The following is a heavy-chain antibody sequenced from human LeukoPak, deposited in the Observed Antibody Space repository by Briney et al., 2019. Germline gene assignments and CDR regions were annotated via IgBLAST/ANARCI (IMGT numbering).Heavy chain of an antibody. CDR3: STDPRLLTY. J-gene: IGHJ4*01. V-gene: IGHV3-48*04. CDR1: GFTFSNYS. Sequence: GGSLRLSCEASGFTFSNYSMNWVRQAPGRGLEWVSYIRSSSSTIYYADSVKGRFTISRDNARTSLYLQMNSLGPDDTALYYCSTDPRLLTYWGHGTLVTVSS. CDR2: IRSSSSTI. D-gene: IGHD2-8*01.